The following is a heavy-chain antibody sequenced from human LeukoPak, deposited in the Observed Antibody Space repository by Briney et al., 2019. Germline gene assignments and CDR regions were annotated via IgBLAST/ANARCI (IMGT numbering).Heavy chain of an antibody. D-gene: IGHD4-17*01. V-gene: IGHV4-4*07. J-gene: IGHJ4*02. CDR1: GGSISSFY. CDR3: ASGNDYGDYY. Sequence: SETLSLTCTVSGGSISSFYWSWIRQPAGKGLEWIGRLYTSGSTNYNPSLNSRATMSVDTSKNQFSLKLSSVTAADTAVYYCASGNDYGDYYWGQGTLVTVSS. CDR2: LYTSGST.